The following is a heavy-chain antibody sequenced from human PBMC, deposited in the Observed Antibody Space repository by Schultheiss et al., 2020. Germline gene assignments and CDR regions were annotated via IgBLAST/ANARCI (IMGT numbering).Heavy chain of an antibody. CDR3: ARTGSNCKNGVCYDY. CDR2: ISADNGNT. D-gene: IGHD2-8*01. CDR1: GYTFTSYD. Sequence: ASVKVSCKASGYTFTSYDINWVRQAPGQGLEWMGWISADNGNTHYAQKFQGRVTVTTDTSTSTAYMEMRSLTSDDTAVYYCARTGSNCKNGVCYDYWGQGTLVTVS. J-gene: IGHJ4*02. V-gene: IGHV1-18*01.